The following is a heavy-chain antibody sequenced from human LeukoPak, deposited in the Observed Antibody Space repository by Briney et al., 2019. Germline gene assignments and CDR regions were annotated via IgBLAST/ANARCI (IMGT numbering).Heavy chain of an antibody. Sequence: SETLSLTCSVSIGPISSSKWWSWVRQSPVKGLEWIGEIYLYGTTNYNPSFTSRVTMSVDRSRNQFSLKLTSVTAADTAVYYCARQKWEQQGRDYYFNGLDVWAQGPRSSSP. CDR3: ARQKWEQQGRDYYFNGLDV. CDR1: IGPISSSKW. CDR2: IYLYGTT. J-gene: IGHJ6*02. V-gene: IGHV4-4*02. D-gene: IGHD1/OR15-1a*01.